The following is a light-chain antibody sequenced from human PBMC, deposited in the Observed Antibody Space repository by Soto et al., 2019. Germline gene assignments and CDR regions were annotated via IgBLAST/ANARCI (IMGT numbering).Light chain of an antibody. Sequence: QSALTQPPSVSGSPGQSVTISCTGTSTDFVSYNRVSWYQQPPGTAPKLMIYEVSNRPSGVSNRFSGSKSGNTASLTISGLQAEDEADYYCSSYRSINTGVFGGGTKVTVL. J-gene: IGLJ2*01. CDR3: SSYRSINTGV. CDR2: EVS. V-gene: IGLV2-18*02. CDR1: STDFVSYNR.